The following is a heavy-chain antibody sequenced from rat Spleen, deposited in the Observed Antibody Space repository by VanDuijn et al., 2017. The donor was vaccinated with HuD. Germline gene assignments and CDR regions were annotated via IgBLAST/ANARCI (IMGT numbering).Heavy chain of an antibody. J-gene: IGHJ4*01. V-gene: IGHV2-30*01. Sequence: QVQLKESGPGLVQPSQTLSLTCTVSGFSLTSYNVHWVRQPTGKGLEWMGVIWTGGSTDYNSALKSRLSISRDTSKSQVFLKMNSLQAEDRATYYCARDVANFYGSTYGVMTAWGQGTSVTVSS. CDR1: GFSLTSYN. D-gene: IGHD1-3*01. CDR2: IWTGGST. CDR3: ARDVANFYGSTYGVMTA.